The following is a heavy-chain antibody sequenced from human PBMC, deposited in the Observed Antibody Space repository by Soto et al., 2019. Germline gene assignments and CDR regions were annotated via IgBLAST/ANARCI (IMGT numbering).Heavy chain of an antibody. CDR2: ISDGGAST. CDR1: GLTFSNYA. D-gene: IGHD2-21*01. V-gene: IGHV3-23*01. CDR3: AKALLSRVSDCVDH. Sequence: GSLRLSCEASGLTFSNYAMSWVRQAPGKGLEWVSGISDGGASTYYADSVKGRFTISRGNYKNTLHLQMNSLRAEDTAGYYCAKALLSRVSDCVDHWGQGTLVTVSS. J-gene: IGHJ4*02.